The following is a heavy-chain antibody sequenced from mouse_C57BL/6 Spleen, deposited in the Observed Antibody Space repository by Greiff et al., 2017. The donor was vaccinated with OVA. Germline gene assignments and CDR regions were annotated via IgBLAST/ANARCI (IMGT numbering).Heavy chain of an antibody. Sequence: VKLMESGPGLVAPSQSLSITCTVSGFSLTSYAISWVRQPPGKGLEWLGVIWTGGGTNYNSALKSRLSISKDNSKSQVFLKMNSLQTDDTARYYCARLITTLRGAFDYWGQGTTLTVSS. D-gene: IGHD2-4*01. CDR3: ARLITTLRGAFDY. CDR2: IWTGGGT. CDR1: GFSLTSYA. J-gene: IGHJ2*01. V-gene: IGHV2-9-1*01.